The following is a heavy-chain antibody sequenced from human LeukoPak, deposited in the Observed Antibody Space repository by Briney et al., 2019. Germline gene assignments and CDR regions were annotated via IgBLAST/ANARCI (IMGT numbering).Heavy chain of an antibody. CDR1: GFSLSTSGMC. V-gene: IGHV2-70*11. D-gene: IGHD3-9*01. J-gene: IGHJ4*02. Sequence: SGPTLVNPTQTLTLTCTFSGFSLSTSGMCVSWMRQPPGKALEWFARIDWDDDKYYSTSLKTRLTISKDTSKNQVVLTMTNMDPVDTATYYCARNNYDILTFDYWGQGTLVTVSS. CDR3: ARNNYDILTFDY. CDR2: IDWDDDK.